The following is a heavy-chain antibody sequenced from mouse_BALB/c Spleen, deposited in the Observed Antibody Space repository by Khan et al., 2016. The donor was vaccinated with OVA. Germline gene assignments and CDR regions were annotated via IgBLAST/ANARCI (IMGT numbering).Heavy chain of an antibody. CDR2: IWSDGST. D-gene: IGHD2-3*01. Sequence: QVQLKESGPGLVAPSQSLSITCTVSGFSLTSYGVHWVRQPPGKGLEWLVVIWSDGSTNYNSVLKSRLSISKDNSKSQVFLKMNSLQNDDTAIYYGARWFDGYSSLDARDYWGQGTSVTVAS. J-gene: IGHJ4*01. V-gene: IGHV2-6*02. CDR3: ARWFDGYSSLDARDY. CDR1: GFSLTSYG.